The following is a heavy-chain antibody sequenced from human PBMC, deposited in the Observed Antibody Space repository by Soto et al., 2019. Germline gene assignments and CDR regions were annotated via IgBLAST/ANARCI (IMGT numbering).Heavy chain of an antibody. CDR3: ARGGLLHDY. V-gene: IGHV4-4*02. Sequence: SETLSLTCAVSGGAISGSYWWSWVRQPPGRPLEWIAEIYYNENTNYNPSLRSRVTISVDKSKNQFSLNLISVTAADTAMYYCARGGLLHDYWGQGTLVTVSS. CDR1: GGAISGSYW. CDR2: IYYNENT. J-gene: IGHJ4*02. D-gene: IGHD6-19*01.